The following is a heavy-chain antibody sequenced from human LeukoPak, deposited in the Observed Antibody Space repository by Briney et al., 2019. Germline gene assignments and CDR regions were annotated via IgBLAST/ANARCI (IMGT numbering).Heavy chain of an antibody. Sequence: SETLSLTCSVSGDSISNFYWSWIRQPPGKGLEWIGYIYNSGNTKYNPSLKSRVSMSLDTSKNQFSLKLSSVTAVDTAVFYCARASFYGSGTYYQRVDYWGQGTLVTVSS. V-gene: IGHV4-59*12. CDR1: GDSISNFY. D-gene: IGHD3-10*01. CDR2: IYNSGNT. CDR3: ARASFYGSGTYYQRVDY. J-gene: IGHJ4*02.